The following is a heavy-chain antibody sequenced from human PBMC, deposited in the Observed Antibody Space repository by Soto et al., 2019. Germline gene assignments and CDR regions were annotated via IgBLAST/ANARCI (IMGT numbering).Heavy chain of an antibody. V-gene: IGHV4-59*01. D-gene: IGHD6-6*01. Sequence: SETLSLTWSVAGGSSSSYYWSWILQPPGKGLEWIGYIYYSGSTNYNPSLKSRVTISVDTSKNQFSLKLSSVTAADTAVYYRARDTSLAARRSFGDYYGTDVWRHGTTVPVSS. J-gene: IGHJ6*02. CDR2: IYYSGST. CDR3: ARDTSLAARRSFGDYYGTDV. CDR1: GGSSSSYY.